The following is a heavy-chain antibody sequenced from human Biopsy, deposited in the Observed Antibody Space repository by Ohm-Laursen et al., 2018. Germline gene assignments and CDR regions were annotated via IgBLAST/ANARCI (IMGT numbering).Heavy chain of an antibody. V-gene: IGHV1-8*01. Sequence: ASVKVSRKASGYTFTSYDITWVRQASGQGPEWIGWLNPVSGNSNFGQKFRGRVTVTSDTSISTAYMELSGLTSDDTATYYCGRAVRNQLLTDPWGQGTLVAVTS. CDR3: GRAVRNQLLTDP. J-gene: IGHJ5*02. CDR1: GYTFTSYD. CDR2: LNPVSGNS. D-gene: IGHD1-7*01.